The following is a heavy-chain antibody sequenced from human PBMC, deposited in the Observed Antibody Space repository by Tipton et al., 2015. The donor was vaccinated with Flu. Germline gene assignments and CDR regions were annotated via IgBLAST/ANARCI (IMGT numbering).Heavy chain of an antibody. D-gene: IGHD3-3*01. V-gene: IGHV4-34*01. CDR3: ARGSRYYDFWSGYYTTPSLMDV. CDR2: INHSGST. J-gene: IGHJ6*02. Sequence: TLSLTCAVYGGSFSGYYWSWIRQPPGKGLEWIGEINHSGSTNYNPSLKSRVTISVDTSKNRFSLKLSSVTAADTAVYYCARGSRYYDFWSGYYTTPSLMDVWGQGTTVTVSS. CDR1: GGSFSGYY.